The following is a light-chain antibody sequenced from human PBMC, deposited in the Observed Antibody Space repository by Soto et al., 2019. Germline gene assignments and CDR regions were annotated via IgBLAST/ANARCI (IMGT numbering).Light chain of an antibody. CDR2: AAS. CDR1: QSISSY. CDR3: QQSYSTRWT. Sequence: DIQMTQSPSSLSASVGDRVTITCRASQSISSYLNWYQQRPGKAPKLLIYAASSLQSGVPSRFSGSGSGTDFTLTISSLQPEDFATYYCQQSYSTRWTCGQGTKGDIK. V-gene: IGKV1-39*01. J-gene: IGKJ1*01.